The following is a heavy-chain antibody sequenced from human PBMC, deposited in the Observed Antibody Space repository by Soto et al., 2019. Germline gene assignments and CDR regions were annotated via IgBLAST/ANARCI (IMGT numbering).Heavy chain of an antibody. D-gene: IGHD3-16*01. CDR1: GFTFSTCA. CDR2: ISYDGSNK. J-gene: IGHJ3*02. Sequence: GGSLRLSCAASGFTFSTCAMHWVRQAPGKGLEWVAVISYDGSNKYYADSVKGRFTISRDISKNTMYLQMNSLRAEDTALYYCARSFVDYNDAFDIWGQGTMVTVSS. V-gene: IGHV3-30-3*01. CDR3: ARSFVDYNDAFDI.